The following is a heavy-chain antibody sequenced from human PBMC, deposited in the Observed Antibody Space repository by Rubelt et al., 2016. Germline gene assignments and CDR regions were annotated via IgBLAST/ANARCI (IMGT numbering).Heavy chain of an antibody. J-gene: IGHJ4*02. Sequence: QVQLVQSGAEVMKPGASVKVSCKASGYTFTGYYMHWVRQAPGQGLEWMGWINPNSGGTNYAQKFQGRGTMTRDTSVSTAYMELSRLTSDDTAVYYCARGNSGYDYGLDYWGQGTLVTVSS. V-gene: IGHV1-2*02. CDR2: INPNSGGT. CDR1: GYTFTGYY. CDR3: ARGNSGYDYGLDY. D-gene: IGHD5-12*01.